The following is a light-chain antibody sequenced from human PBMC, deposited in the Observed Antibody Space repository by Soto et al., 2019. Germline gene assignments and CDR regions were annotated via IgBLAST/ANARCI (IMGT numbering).Light chain of an antibody. CDR2: GAS. V-gene: IGKV3-20*01. J-gene: IGKJ1*01. Sequence: EIVLTQSPGTLSLSPGERATLSCRASQSLSSNYLAWYQQKPGQAPRLLIYGASSRATDIPDRFSGSGSGTDFTLTINRLEPEDFAVYYCQHHGTSPPWTFGQGTKVEIK. CDR1: QSLSSNY. CDR3: QHHGTSPPWT.